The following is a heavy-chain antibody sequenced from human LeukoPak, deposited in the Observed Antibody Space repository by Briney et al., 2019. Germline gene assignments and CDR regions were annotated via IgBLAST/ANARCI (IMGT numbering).Heavy chain of an antibody. D-gene: IGHD3-3*01. Sequence: PSETLSLTCTVSGGSISPYYWSWVRQPPGKGLEWIGYIYYSGSTNYNPSLKSRVTISVDTSKNQFSLKLSSVTAADTAVYYCARGYYDFWSGYYSWGQGTLVTVSS. CDR1: GGSISPYY. CDR2: IYYSGST. J-gene: IGHJ5*02. CDR3: ARGYYDFWSGYYS. V-gene: IGHV4-59*01.